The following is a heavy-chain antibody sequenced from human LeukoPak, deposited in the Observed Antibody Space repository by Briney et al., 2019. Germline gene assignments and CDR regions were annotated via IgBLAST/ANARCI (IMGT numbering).Heavy chain of an antibody. CDR3: ARDLLYSSGGSCYPWGPGYYYYGMDV. CDR2: TYYRSKRYN. CDR1: GDSVSSNSDA. Sequence: LQTLSLTCAISGDSVSSNSDAWNWIRPSPWRGLEWLGRTYYRSKRYNDYSVSVKSRITINPDTSKNQFSLQLNSVTPEDKAVYYCARDLLYSSGGSCYPWGPGYYYYGMDVWGQGTTVTVSS. V-gene: IGHV6-1*01. J-gene: IGHJ6*02. D-gene: IGHD2-15*01.